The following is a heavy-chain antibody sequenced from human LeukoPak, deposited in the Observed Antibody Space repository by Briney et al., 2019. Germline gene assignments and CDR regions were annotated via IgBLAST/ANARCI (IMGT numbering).Heavy chain of an antibody. J-gene: IGHJ5*02. D-gene: IGHD4-17*01. CDR3: ARDYGDYPWDWFDP. CDR2: IYYSGST. CDR1: GGSISSYY. V-gene: IGHV4-59*01. Sequence: PSETLSLTCTVSGGSISSYYWSWIRQPPGKGLEWIGYIYYSGSTNYNPSPKSRVTISVDTSKNQFSLKLSSVTAADTAVYYCARDYGDYPWDWFDPWGQGTLVTVSS.